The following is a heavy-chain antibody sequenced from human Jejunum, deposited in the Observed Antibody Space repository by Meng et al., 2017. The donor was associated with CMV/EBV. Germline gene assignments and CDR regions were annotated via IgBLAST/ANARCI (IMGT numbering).Heavy chain of an antibody. CDR2: INPTNGGT. CDR1: GYTSTNCY. CDR3: ARYGRGTGNDS. J-gene: IGHJ4*02. Sequence: CNAAGYTSTNCYVHRGGQAPGGGAGGWGRINPTNGGTKYAVDFLGRVTMTTKSFMSKVYMEQSGLRSDDTALYYCARYGRGTGNDSWGQGTLVTVSS. D-gene: IGHD1-1*01. V-gene: IGHV1-2*02.